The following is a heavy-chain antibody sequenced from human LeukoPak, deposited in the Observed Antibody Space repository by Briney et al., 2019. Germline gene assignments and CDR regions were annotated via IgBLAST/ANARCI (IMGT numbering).Heavy chain of an antibody. Sequence: GGSLRLSCAASGFTFSSYAMSWVRQAPGKGLEWVSAISGSGCSTYYADSVKGRFTISRDNSKNTLYLQMNSLRAEDTAVYYCAKDREVGATWGAFDYWGQGTLVTVSS. CDR2: ISGSGCST. D-gene: IGHD1-26*01. V-gene: IGHV3-23*01. J-gene: IGHJ4*02. CDR3: AKDREVGATWGAFDY. CDR1: GFTFSSYA.